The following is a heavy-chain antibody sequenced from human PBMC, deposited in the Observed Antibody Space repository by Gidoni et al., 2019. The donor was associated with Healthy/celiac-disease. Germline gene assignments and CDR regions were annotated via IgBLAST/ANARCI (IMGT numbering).Heavy chain of an antibody. CDR3: ARGGYCSGGSCYWYFDL. V-gene: IGHV1-69*01. D-gene: IGHD2-15*01. CDR1: GGTFSSYA. CDR2: IIPIFGTA. J-gene: IGHJ2*01. Sequence: QVQLVQSGAEVKKPGSSVKVSCKAYGGTFSSYAISWVRQAPGQGLEWMGGIIPIFGTANYAQKFQGRVTITADESTSTAYMELSSLRSEDTAVYYCARGGYCSGGSCYWYFDLWGRGTLVTVSS.